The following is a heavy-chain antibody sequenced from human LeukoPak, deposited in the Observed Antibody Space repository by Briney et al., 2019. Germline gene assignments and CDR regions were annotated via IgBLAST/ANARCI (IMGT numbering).Heavy chain of an antibody. D-gene: IGHD3-22*01. CDR1: GYSFSSYW. CDR3: ARRWYDSSGYSRHFDY. J-gene: IGHJ4*02. CDR2: IYPGDSDT. V-gene: IGHV5-51*01. Sequence: GESLKISCQASGYSFSSYWIAWVRHMPGKGLEWMGIIYPGDSDTKYSPSFEGQVTISADKSTSTTYLQWSSLRASDTAIYYCARRWYDSSGYSRHFDYWGQGTLVTVPP.